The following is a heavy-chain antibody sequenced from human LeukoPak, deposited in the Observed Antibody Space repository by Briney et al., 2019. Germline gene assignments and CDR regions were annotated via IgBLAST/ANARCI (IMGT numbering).Heavy chain of an antibody. Sequence: GGSLRLSCAASGFTFSSYEMNWVRQAPGKGLEWVSYISSSGSTIYYADSVKGRFTISRDNAKNSLYLQINSLRAEDTAVYYCARVGYYYDSSGYLNNDAFDIWGQGTMVTVSS. J-gene: IGHJ3*02. V-gene: IGHV3-48*03. CDR1: GFTFSSYE. CDR2: ISSSGSTI. D-gene: IGHD3-22*01. CDR3: ARVGYYYDSSGYLNNDAFDI.